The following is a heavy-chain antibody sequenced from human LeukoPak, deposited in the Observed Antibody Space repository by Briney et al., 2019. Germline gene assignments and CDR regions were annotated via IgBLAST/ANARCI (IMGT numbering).Heavy chain of an antibody. CDR1: GFSFTNYD. D-gene: IGHD7-27*01. CDR3: ARDLTLGKPDYFDH. CDR2: TSLDGSNK. J-gene: IGHJ4*02. Sequence: GGSLRLSCVAPGFSFTNYDIHWVRQAPGRGLEWVAVTSLDGSNKLYTDTVRGRFIISRDNSKNTVYLQMDSLRAEDTAVYYCARDLTLGKPDYFDHWGQGTLVTVSS. V-gene: IGHV3-30-3*01.